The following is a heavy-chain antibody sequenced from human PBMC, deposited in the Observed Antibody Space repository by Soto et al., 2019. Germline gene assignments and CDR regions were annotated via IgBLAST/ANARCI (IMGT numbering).Heavy chain of an antibody. CDR2: VYYNENT. CDR1: GASINNFAYY. Sequence: SETLSLTCSVSGASINNFAYYWGWIRQPPGKGLEWIGTVYYNENTYYNPSLRSRVAISVDTAKNQFSLNLRSVTAADTAVYFCERRERYYGSQGWFDPWGQGTLVTVSS. J-gene: IGHJ5*01. D-gene: IGHD3-10*01. V-gene: IGHV4-39*01. CDR3: ERRERYYGSQGWFDP.